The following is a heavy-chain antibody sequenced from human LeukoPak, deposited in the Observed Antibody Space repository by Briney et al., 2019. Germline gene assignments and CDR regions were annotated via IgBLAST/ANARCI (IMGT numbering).Heavy chain of an antibody. CDR1: GFTFSSYA. CDR2: ISYDGSNK. V-gene: IGHV3-30-3*01. CDR3: ARGPAYCGGDCFYDYYFDY. Sequence: GGSLRLPCAASGFTFSSYAMHWVRQAPGKGLEWVAVISYDGSNKYYADSVKGRFTISRDNSKNTLYLQMNSLRAEDTAVYYCARGPAYCGGDCFYDYYFDYWGQGTLVTVSS. D-gene: IGHD2-21*02. J-gene: IGHJ4*02.